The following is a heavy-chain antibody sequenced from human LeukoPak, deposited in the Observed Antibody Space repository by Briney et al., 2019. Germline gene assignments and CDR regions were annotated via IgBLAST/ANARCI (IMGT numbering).Heavy chain of an antibody. Sequence: SETLSLTCTVSGGSISTYYWSWIRQSPGKGLEWIGNIYYNGGTNYNPSLKSRVTILVDTSKNQFSLNLNSVTAADTAVYYCARSGYSNFDYWGQGTLVTVSS. CDR3: ARSGYSNFDY. D-gene: IGHD3-3*01. J-gene: IGHJ4*02. V-gene: IGHV4-59*01. CDR2: IYYNGGT. CDR1: GGSISTYY.